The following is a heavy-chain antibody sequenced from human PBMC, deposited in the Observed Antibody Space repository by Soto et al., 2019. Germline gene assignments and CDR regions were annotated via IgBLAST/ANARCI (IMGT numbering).Heavy chain of an antibody. CDR3: ARDTSLPAHLRDDYYYYRMDV. CDR1: GYNFIRYG. V-gene: IGHV1-18*04. CDR2: INAYNGDT. Sequence: ASVKVSCKASGYNFIRYGISWVRQAPEQGLEWMGWINAYNGDTNSAENLQGRVTMTTDTATSTAYMELTSLRSDDTAVYYCARDTSLPAHLRDDYYYYRMDVWGQGTTVTVSS. J-gene: IGHJ6*02. D-gene: IGHD3-16*02.